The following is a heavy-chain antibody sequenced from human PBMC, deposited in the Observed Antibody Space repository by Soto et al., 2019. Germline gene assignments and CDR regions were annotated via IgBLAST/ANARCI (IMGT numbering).Heavy chain of an antibody. Sequence: QVQLVQSGAEVKKPGSSVKVSCKASGGTFSSYAISWVRQAPGQGLEWMGGIIPISGTANYAQKFQGRVTITADDSTSTAYMELSSLRSEDTAVYYCASSQGSSTSLEIYYYYYYGMDVWGQGPTVTVSS. CDR2: IIPISGTA. CDR3: ASSQGSSTSLEIYYYYYYGMDV. V-gene: IGHV1-69*01. J-gene: IGHJ6*02. CDR1: GGTFSSYA. D-gene: IGHD2-2*01.